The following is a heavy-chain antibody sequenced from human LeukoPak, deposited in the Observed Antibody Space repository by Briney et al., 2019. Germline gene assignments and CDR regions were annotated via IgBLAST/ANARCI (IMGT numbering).Heavy chain of an antibody. CDR2: ISAYNGNT. V-gene: IGHV1-18*01. CDR1: GYTFTSYG. CDR3: ARDRVGATNFDY. J-gene: IGHJ4*02. D-gene: IGHD1-26*01. Sequence: ASVKVSCTASGYTFTSYGISWVRQAPGQGLEWMGWISAYNGNTNYAQKLQGRVTMTTDTSTSTAYMELRSLRSDDTAVYYCARDRVGATNFDYWGQGTLVTVSS.